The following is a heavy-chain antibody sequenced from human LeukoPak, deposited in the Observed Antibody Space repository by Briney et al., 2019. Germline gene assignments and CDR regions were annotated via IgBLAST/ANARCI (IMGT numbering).Heavy chain of an antibody. J-gene: IGHJ4*02. CDR2: IYSGGST. V-gene: IGHV3-66*01. D-gene: IGHD3-22*01. CDR1: GFTFSSYA. CDR3: ARDPPPYYYDSSGYY. Sequence: GGSLRLSCVVSGFTFSSYAMSWVRQAPGKELEWVSVIYSGGSTYYADSVKGRFTISRDNSKNTLYLQMNSLRAEDTAVYYCARDPPPYYYDSSGYYWGQGTLVTVSS.